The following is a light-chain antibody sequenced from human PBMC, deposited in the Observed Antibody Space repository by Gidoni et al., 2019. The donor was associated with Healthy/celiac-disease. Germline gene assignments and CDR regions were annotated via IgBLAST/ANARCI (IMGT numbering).Light chain of an antibody. CDR3: QSYDSSNQDVV. CDR1: SGSIASNY. V-gene: IGLV6-57*01. J-gene: IGLJ2*01. Sequence: NFMLLQPHSVSESQGKTVTISCTRSSGSIASNYVQWYQQRPGSSPTTVIYEDNQRPSGVPDRFSGAIDSSSNSASLTISGLKTEDEADYYCQSYDSSNQDVVFGGGTKLTVL. CDR2: EDN.